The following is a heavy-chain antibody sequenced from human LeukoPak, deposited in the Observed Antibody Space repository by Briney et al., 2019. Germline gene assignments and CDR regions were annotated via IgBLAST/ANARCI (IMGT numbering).Heavy chain of an antibody. D-gene: IGHD4-17*01. Sequence: SETLSLTCTVSGGSISSSSYYWGWIRQPPGKGLEWIGSIYYSGSTYYNPSLKSRVTISVDTSKNQFSLKLSSVTAADTAVYYCARDFYGEDLHRSKYNWFDPWGQGTLVTVSS. CDR1: GGSISSSSYY. CDR2: IYYSGST. J-gene: IGHJ5*02. CDR3: ARDFYGEDLHRSKYNWFDP. V-gene: IGHV4-39*07.